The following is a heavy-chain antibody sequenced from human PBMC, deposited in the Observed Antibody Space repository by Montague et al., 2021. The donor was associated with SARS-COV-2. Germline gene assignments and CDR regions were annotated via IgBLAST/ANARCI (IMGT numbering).Heavy chain of an antibody. Sequence: SEILSLTCTVAGGSISSYYWSWIRQPPGKGLEWIGYIYYSRSTNYNPSLKSRVTISVDTSKNQFSLKLSSVTAADTAVYYCARGNTWEGYSYGFDYWGQGTLVTVSS. J-gene: IGHJ4*02. CDR1: GGSISSYY. CDR2: IYYSRST. D-gene: IGHD5-18*01. V-gene: IGHV4-59*01. CDR3: ARGNTWEGYSYGFDY.